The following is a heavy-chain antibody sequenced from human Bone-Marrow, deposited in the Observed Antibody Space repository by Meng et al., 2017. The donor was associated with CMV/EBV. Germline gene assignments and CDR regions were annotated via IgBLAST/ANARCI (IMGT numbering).Heavy chain of an antibody. V-gene: IGHV3-23*03. CDR2: LYRGAGST. J-gene: IGHJ6*02. Sequence: GETRNISCVASGFTFRKYAMSWVRQATGKGLEWGSILYRGAGSTNYADSVKGRFTISRHNSKNTLYLQMNSLRAEDTAVYYCARDQLYCSSTSCSTTLYYYYGMDVWGQGTTVTVSS. CDR1: GFTFRKYA. D-gene: IGHD2-2*01. CDR3: ARDQLYCSSTSCSTTLYYYYGMDV.